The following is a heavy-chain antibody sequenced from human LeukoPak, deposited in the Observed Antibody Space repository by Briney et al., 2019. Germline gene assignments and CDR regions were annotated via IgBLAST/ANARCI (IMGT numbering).Heavy chain of an antibody. D-gene: IGHD1-26*01. CDR2: MNPNSGNA. J-gene: IGHJ4*02. Sequence: ASVTVSCKASGYTFSTYDINWVRQAPGQGVEWMGWMNPNSGNAGYAQRFDGRVTITWNTSISTAYMELSSLRSEDTAVYYCARDYKSGASPFDYWGQGTLVTVSS. CDR3: ARDYKSGASPFDY. CDR1: GYTFSTYD. V-gene: IGHV1-8*03.